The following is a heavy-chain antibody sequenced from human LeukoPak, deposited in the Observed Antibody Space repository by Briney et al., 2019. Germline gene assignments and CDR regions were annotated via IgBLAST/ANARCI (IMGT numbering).Heavy chain of an antibody. CDR3: AARFVGYYDSSGSLY. J-gene: IGHJ4*02. Sequence: ASVKVSCKASGYTFTGYYMHWVRQAPGQGLEWMGRINPNSGGTNYAQKFQGRVTMTRDTSISTAYMELSRLRSDDTAVYYCAARFVGYYDSSGSLYWGQGTLVTVSS. CDR1: GYTFTGYY. V-gene: IGHV1-2*06. D-gene: IGHD3-22*01. CDR2: INPNSGGT.